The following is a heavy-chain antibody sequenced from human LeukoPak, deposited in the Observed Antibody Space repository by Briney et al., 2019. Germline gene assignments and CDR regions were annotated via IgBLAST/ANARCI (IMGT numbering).Heavy chain of an antibody. CDR3: ARASWGYCSSTSCYGGGVFDY. CDR1: GGTFSSYA. CDR2: INPNSGGT. Sequence: ASVKVSCKASGGTFSSYAISWVRQAPGQGLEWMGWINPNSGGTNYAQKFQGRVTMTRDTSISTAYMELSRLRSDDTAVYYCARASWGYCSSTSCYGGGVFDYWGQGTLVTVSS. J-gene: IGHJ4*02. V-gene: IGHV1-2*02. D-gene: IGHD2-2*01.